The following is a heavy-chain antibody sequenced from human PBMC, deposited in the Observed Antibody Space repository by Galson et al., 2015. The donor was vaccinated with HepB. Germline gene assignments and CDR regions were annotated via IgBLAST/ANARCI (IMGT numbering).Heavy chain of an antibody. CDR1: GDSVSSNSAA. Sequence: CAISGDSVSSNSAAWNWIRQSPSRGLEWLGRTYYRSKWYNDYAVSVKSRITINPDTSKNQFSLQLNSVTPEDTAVYFCARDSAYYYHSSGYPSFDYWGQGTLVTVSP. CDR3: ARDSAYYYHSSGYPSFDY. D-gene: IGHD3-22*01. CDR2: TYYRSKWYN. V-gene: IGHV6-1*01. J-gene: IGHJ4*02.